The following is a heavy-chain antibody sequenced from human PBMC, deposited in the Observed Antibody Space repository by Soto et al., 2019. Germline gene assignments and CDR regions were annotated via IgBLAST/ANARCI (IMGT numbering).Heavy chain of an antibody. V-gene: IGHV4-30-4*02. CDR3: ASGKYDFWSGYYSPIDP. Sequence: SETLSLTCTVSGGSISSDDYYWSWIRQPPGKGLECIGYIYYSGSTYYNPSLKSRVTISVDTSKNQFSLKLSSATAADTAVYYCASGKYDFWSGYYSPIDPWGQGTLVTVSS. CDR1: GGSISSDDYY. D-gene: IGHD3-3*01. J-gene: IGHJ5*02. CDR2: IYYSGST.